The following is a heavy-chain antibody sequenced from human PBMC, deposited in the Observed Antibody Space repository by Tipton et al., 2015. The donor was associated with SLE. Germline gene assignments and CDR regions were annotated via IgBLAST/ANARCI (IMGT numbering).Heavy chain of an antibody. CDR1: GGSFRDYY. Sequence: LRLSCAVYGGSFRDYYWSWIRQPPGKGLEWIGEINHSGSTNYNPSLRSRVSISVDVSRIQFSLTLNSVTAADTATYSCARETGTYYSTWFDSWGQGTLVTVSS. CDR3: ARETGTYYSTWFDS. J-gene: IGHJ5*01. V-gene: IGHV4-34*01. CDR2: INHSGST. D-gene: IGHD1-26*01.